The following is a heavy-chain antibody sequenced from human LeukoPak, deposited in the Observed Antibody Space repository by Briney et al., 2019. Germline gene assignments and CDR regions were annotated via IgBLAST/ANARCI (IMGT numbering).Heavy chain of an antibody. CDR3: AKITMILTDFDY. D-gene: IGHD3-22*01. Sequence: PGGPLRLSCAASGFTFSSYGMHWVRQAPGKGLEWVAFIRYDGSNKYYADSVKGRFTISRDNSKNTLYLQMNSLRAEDTAVYYCAKITMILTDFDYWGQGTLVTVSS. J-gene: IGHJ4*02. CDR1: GFTFSSYG. V-gene: IGHV3-30*02. CDR2: IRYDGSNK.